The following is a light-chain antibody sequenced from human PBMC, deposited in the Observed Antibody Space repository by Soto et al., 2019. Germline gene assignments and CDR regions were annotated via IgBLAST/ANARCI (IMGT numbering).Light chain of an antibody. J-gene: IGKJ5*01. CDR3: QQRSNWLIT. V-gene: IGKV4-1*01. CDR1: QSVLYSSNNKNY. Sequence: DIVMTQSPDSLAVSLGERATINCKSSQSVLYSSNNKNYLAWYQQKPGQPPKLLIYWASTRDSGVPDRFSGSGSGTDFTLTISSLEPEDFAVYYCQQRSNWLITFGQGTRLEIK. CDR2: WAS.